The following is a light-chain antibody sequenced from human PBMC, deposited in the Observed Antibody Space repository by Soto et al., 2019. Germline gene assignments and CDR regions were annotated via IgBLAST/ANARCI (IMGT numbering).Light chain of an antibody. CDR3: QQYDTLPLT. CDR2: DAF. J-gene: IGKJ4*01. V-gene: IGKV1-33*01. Sequence: DIPMTQSPSSLSASVGDRVTISCQASQDINNYLNWYQQKPGKAPKLLTYDAFDLETGVPSRFSASGSGTDFSFTISNLQPEDAATYYCQQYDTLPLTFGGGTRLEIK. CDR1: QDINNY.